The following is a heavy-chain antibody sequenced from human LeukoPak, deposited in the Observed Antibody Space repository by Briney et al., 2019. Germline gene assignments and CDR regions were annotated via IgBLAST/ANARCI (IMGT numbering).Heavy chain of an antibody. CDR1: GDTFTDYY. V-gene: IGHV4-59*01. J-gene: IGHJ4*02. CDR2: IHHSGST. Sequence: PSETLSLTCKASGDTFTDYYIHWGRHPPGQGLECIGYIHHSGSTIYNPSLKSRVTISVDTSKNQFSLKLSSVTAADTAVYYCARFGYSYGVDYWGQGTLVTVSS. D-gene: IGHD5-18*01. CDR3: ARFGYSYGVDY.